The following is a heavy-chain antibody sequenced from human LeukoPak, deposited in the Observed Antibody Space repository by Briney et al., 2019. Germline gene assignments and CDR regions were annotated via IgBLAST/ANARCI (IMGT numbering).Heavy chain of an antibody. CDR3: ARSVDTAMVTVDY. Sequence: GGSLRLSCAPSGFTFSSYAMHWVRQAPGKGLEWVAVISYDGSNKYYADSVKGRFTISRDNSKNTLYLQMNSLRAEDTAVYYCARSVDTAMVTVDYWGQGTLVTVSS. J-gene: IGHJ4*02. CDR2: ISYDGSNK. V-gene: IGHV3-30*04. D-gene: IGHD5-18*01. CDR1: GFTFSSYA.